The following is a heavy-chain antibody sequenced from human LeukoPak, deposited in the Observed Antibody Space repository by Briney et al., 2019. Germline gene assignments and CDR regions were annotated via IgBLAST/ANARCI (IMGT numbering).Heavy chain of an antibody. V-gene: IGHV4-4*07. CDR1: GGSISSYY. Sequence: SETLSLTCTVSGGSISSYYWSWIRQPAGKGLEWIGRIYHSGSTYYNPSLKSRVTISVDTSKNQFSLKLNSVTAADTAVYYCARSDGYGLVDIWGQGTMVTVSS. J-gene: IGHJ3*02. CDR3: ARSDGYGLVDI. CDR2: IYHSGST. D-gene: IGHD3-10*01.